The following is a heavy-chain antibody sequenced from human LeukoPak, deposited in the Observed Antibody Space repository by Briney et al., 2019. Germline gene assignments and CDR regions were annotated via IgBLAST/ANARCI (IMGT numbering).Heavy chain of an antibody. Sequence: QAGGSLRLSCAASGFTVNSTYMSWVRQAPGKGLEWVSIIYSGGTTYYADSVKGRFTISRDNSKNTLFLQMNSLGAGDTAVYYCAKVSGVGSGSYYWFDPWGQGTLVTVSS. J-gene: IGHJ5*02. D-gene: IGHD3-10*01. CDR3: AKVSGVGSGSYYWFDP. CDR2: IYSGGTT. CDR1: GFTVNSTY. V-gene: IGHV3-66*01.